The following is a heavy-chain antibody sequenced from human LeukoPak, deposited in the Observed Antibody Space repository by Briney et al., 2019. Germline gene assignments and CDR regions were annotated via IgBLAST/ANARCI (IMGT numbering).Heavy chain of an antibody. CDR2: LYPGDSDT. D-gene: IGHD3-10*01. J-gene: IGHJ4*02. Sequence: GESLKISCHVSGYXFTDYWICWVRQMPGKGLESMGILYPGDSDTTYSPSFQGQVTISADRSVSTVYLQWRSLKASDTAMYYCARQSRDGSKSRGYYFDSWGQGTLVTVSS. CDR1: GYXFTDYW. V-gene: IGHV5-51*01. CDR3: ARQSRDGSKSRGYYFDS.